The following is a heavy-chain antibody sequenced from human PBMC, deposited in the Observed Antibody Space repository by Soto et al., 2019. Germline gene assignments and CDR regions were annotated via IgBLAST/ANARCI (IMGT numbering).Heavy chain of an antibody. V-gene: IGHV3-23*01. CDR1: GFTFSSYA. J-gene: IGHJ4*02. Sequence: PGGSLRLSCAASGFTFSSYAMSWVRQAPGKGLEWVSSISGSGTNTYYADSVRGRFTISSDNSKNTLYLQMNSMRVEDTAVYYCAKCSFGGSYCFPFDYWGQGTLVTVPQ. CDR3: AKCSFGGSYCFPFDY. CDR2: ISGSGTNT. D-gene: IGHD1-26*01.